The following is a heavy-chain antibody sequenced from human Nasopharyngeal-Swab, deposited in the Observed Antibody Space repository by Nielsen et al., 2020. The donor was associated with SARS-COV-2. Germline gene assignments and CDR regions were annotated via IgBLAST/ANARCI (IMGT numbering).Heavy chain of an antibody. J-gene: IGHJ4*02. Sequence: GESLKISCATPGFSVSSNYMSWVRQAPGKGLEWVAAIVGSGDNSGSGGSTYYADSVKGRFTISRDNSKNTLSLQMNSLRAEDTAVYYCAKDLRGPYFFWGQGTLVTVSS. CDR2: IVGSGDNSGSGGST. CDR1: GFSVSSNY. CDR3: AKDLRGPYFF. D-gene: IGHD2/OR15-2a*01. V-gene: IGHV3-23*01.